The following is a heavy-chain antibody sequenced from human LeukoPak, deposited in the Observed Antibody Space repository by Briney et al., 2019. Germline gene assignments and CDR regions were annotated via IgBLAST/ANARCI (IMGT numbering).Heavy chain of an antibody. CDR1: GFTFSRYS. V-gene: IGHV3-48*04. J-gene: IGHJ4*02. D-gene: IGHD1-1*01. CDR3: ARDWGTTGTTSRFDY. Sequence: GGSLRLSWAASGFTFSRYSMNWVRQAPGKGLEWVSYISSSSNTICYADSVKGRFTISRNNAKNSPYLQMNSLRAEDTAVYYCARDWGTTGTTSRFDYWGQGTLVTVSS. CDR2: ISSSSNTI.